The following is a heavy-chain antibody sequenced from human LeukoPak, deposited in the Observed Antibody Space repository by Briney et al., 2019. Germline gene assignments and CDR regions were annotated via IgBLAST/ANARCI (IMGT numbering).Heavy chain of an antibody. D-gene: IGHD3-22*01. J-gene: IGHJ4*02. Sequence: SQTLSLTCTVSGGSISSSGNYWSWIRQHPGKGLEWIGYIYYDGSTYSNPSLKSRVAISVDTSKNQFSLKLRSVTAADPAVYYCARVGSGYYNSVHSGLDYWGQGTLVTVSS. CDR2: IYYDGST. CDR3: ARVGSGYYNSVHSGLDY. V-gene: IGHV4-31*03. CDR1: GGSISSSGNY.